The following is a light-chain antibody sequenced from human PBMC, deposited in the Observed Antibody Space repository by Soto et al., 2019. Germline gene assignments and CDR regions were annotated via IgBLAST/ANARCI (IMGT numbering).Light chain of an antibody. CDR1: QSVSYY. J-gene: IGKJ4*01. CDR3: QQRSSYPLT. CDR2: DAS. Sequence: EIVLTQSPATLSLSPGERASLSCRASQSVSYYLSWYQQKPGQAPRLLIYDASNRAPGIPARFSGTGSGTDFTLTISSLEPEDLAVYYCQQRSSYPLTFGGGTNVDIK. V-gene: IGKV3-11*01.